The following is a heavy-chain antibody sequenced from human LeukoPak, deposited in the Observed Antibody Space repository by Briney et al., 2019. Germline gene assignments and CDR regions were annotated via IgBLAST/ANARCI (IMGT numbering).Heavy chain of an antibody. CDR3: ARRGSYSSFDY. CDR1: GFTFSSYD. V-gene: IGHV3-13*01. D-gene: IGHD1-26*01. CDR2: IGTAGDA. Sequence: GGSLRLSCAASGFTFSSYDMHWVRQATGKGLEWVSAIGTAGDAYYPGSVKGRFTISRGNAKNSLYLQMNSLRAGDTAVYYCARRGSYSSFDYWGQGTLVTVSS. J-gene: IGHJ4*02.